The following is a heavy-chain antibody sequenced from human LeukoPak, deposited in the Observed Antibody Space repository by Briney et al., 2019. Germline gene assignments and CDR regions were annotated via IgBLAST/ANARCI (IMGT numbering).Heavy chain of an antibody. CDR1: GFTFSSYW. CDR3: ARSSYYDFWSGYQPLFDY. CDR2: INSDGSST. D-gene: IGHD3-3*01. J-gene: IGHJ4*02. V-gene: IGHV3-74*01. Sequence: PGGSLRLSCAASGFTFSSYWMHWVRQAPGKGLVWVSRINSDGSSTSYADSVKGRFTISRDSAKNTLYLQMNSLRAEDTAVYYCARSSYYDFWSGYQPLFDYWGQGTLVTVSS.